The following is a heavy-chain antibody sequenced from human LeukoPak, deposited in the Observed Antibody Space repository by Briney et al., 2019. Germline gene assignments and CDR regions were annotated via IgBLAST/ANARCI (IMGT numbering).Heavy chain of an antibody. CDR3: ARDRKYSDSSGYLDY. V-gene: IGHV3-7*01. CDR2: IKQDGSEK. Sequence: GGSLRLSCAASGFTFSSYWMSWVRQAPGKGLEWVANIKQDGSEKYYVDSVKGRFTISRDNAKNSLYLQMNSLRAEDTAVYYCARDRKYSDSSGYLDYWGQGTLVTVSS. J-gene: IGHJ4*02. CDR1: GFTFSSYW. D-gene: IGHD3-22*01.